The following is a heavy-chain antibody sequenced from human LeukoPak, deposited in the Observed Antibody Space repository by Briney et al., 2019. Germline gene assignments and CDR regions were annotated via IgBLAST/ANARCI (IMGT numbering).Heavy chain of an antibody. V-gene: IGHV4-34*01. CDR1: GGSFSGYY. CDR3: ARDAPVRAVAGNDY. CDR2: INHSGST. J-gene: IGHJ4*02. D-gene: IGHD6-19*01. Sequence: PSETLSLTCAVYGGSFSGYYWSWIRQPPGKGLEWIGEINHSGSTNYNPSLKSRVTISVDTSKNQFSLKLSSVTAADTAVYYCARDAPVRAVAGNDYWGKGTLVTVSS.